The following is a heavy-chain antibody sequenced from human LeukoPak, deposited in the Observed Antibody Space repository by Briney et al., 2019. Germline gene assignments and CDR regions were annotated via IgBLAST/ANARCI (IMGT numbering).Heavy chain of an antibody. D-gene: IGHD6-13*01. CDR3: ARILVAAAGDAFDI. CDR1: GFTFSSYR. J-gene: IGHJ3*02. Sequence: GGSLRLSCAASGFTFSSYRMNWVRQAPGKGLEWVSSISSSSSYIYYADSVKGRFTISRDNAKNSLYLQMNSLRAEDTAVYYCARILVAAAGDAFDIWGQGTMVTVSS. V-gene: IGHV3-21*01. CDR2: ISSSSSYI.